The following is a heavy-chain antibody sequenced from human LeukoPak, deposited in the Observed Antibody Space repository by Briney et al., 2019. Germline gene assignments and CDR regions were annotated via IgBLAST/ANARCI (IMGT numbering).Heavy chain of an antibody. CDR1: HGSFSGYY. D-gene: IGHD1-14*01. Sequence: SETLSLTCAVYHGSFSGYYWSWIRQSPGKGLEWIGEINHSGSTNYNPSLKSRVTISVDTSKNQFSLKLSSLTAADTAVYYCARGTTLDYWGQGTLVTVSS. J-gene: IGHJ4*02. CDR3: ARGTTLDY. V-gene: IGHV4-34*01. CDR2: INHSGST.